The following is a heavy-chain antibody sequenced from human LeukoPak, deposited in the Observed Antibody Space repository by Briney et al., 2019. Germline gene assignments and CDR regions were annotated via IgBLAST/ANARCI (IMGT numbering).Heavy chain of an antibody. CDR1: GGSISSSSYY. CDR3: ARHLYYSASAFWYIDL. CDR2: IFYSGST. D-gene: IGHD3-10*01. V-gene: IGHV4-39*01. Sequence: SETLSLTCTVSGGSISSSSYYWGWIRQPPGKGLEWIGYIFYSGSTYYNPSLKSRVTISIDTSKNEFSLILTSVTAADTAEFYCARHLYYSASAFWYIDLWGRGTLVIVSP. J-gene: IGHJ2*01.